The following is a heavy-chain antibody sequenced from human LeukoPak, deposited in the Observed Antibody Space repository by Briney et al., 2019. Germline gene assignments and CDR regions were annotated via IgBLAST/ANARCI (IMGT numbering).Heavy chain of an antibody. D-gene: IGHD3-10*01. CDR1: GFTFSSYA. CDR2: ISGSGGST. Sequence: GGSLRLSCAASGFTFSSYAMSWVPEAPGKGLEGVSAISGSGGSTYYAASVKGRFTISRENSNNTLYPQMNSLTAEDTAVYYCAKGSMVRGVIFNPFDYWGQGTLVTVSS. V-gene: IGHV3-23*01. CDR3: AKGSMVRGVIFNPFDY. J-gene: IGHJ4*02.